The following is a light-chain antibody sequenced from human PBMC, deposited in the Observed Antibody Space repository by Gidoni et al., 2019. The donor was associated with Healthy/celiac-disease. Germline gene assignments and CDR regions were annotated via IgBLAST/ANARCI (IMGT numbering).Light chain of an antibody. CDR1: QSVSSSY. Sequence: EIVLTQSPGTLSLSPGERATLACRASQSVSSSYLAWYQQKPGQAPRLLIYGASSRVTGIPDRFSGSGSGTDFTLTISRLEPEDFAVYYCQQYGSSPITFXPXTKVDIK. CDR3: QQYGSSPIT. CDR2: GAS. V-gene: IGKV3-20*01. J-gene: IGKJ3*01.